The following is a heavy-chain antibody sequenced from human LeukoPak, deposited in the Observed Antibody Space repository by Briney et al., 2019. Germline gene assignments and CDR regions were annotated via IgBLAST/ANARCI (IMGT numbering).Heavy chain of an antibody. CDR1: TFTFSSFS. CDR3: ARGSKPYGMDV. V-gene: IGHV3-21*01. J-gene: IGHJ6*02. Sequence: GSLRLSCAASTFTFSSFSMNWVRQAPGTGLEWVSSISTSSGYIYYADSVKGRFTISRDNAKSSLYLQMNSLRAEDTAVYYCARGSKPYGMDVWGQGTTVTVSS. CDR2: ISTSSGYI.